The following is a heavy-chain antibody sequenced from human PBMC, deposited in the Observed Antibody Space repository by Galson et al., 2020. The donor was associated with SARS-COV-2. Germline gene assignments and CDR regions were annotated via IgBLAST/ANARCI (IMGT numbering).Heavy chain of an antibody. CDR3: ASQVWGPPHGFDP. CDR2: ILYSGST. D-gene: IGHD3-16*01. J-gene: IGHJ5*02. V-gene: IGHV4-61*01. CDR1: AGSVSSSSNY. Sequence: SETLSLTCPVSAGSVSSSSNYWTWLRQSAGHGPEWTRYILYSGSTRYNPSLKSRVTLLVDTSKNQLSLKLRPVTAADTAVYYCASQVWGPPHGFDPWGQGILVTVSS.